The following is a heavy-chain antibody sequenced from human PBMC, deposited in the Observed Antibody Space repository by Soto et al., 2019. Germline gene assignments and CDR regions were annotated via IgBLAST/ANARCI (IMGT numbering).Heavy chain of an antibody. D-gene: IGHD3-22*01. CDR2: IYHSGTT. CDR3: ARYYFDTGGHSNWFDP. CDR1: GGSISSGGYY. V-gene: IGHV4-31*03. J-gene: IGHJ5*02. Sequence: SETLSLSCTVSGGSISSGGYYWSWIRQHPGKSLEWIGYIYHSGTTYYNPSLKSRVTISVDTSKNQFSLKLTSVTAADTVVYYCARYYFDTGGHSNWFDPWGQGTLVTVSS.